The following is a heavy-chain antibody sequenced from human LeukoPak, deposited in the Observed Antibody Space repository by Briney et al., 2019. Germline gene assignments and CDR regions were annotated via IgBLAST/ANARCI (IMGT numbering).Heavy chain of an antibody. CDR1: GGSFSGYY. CDR2: INHSGST. D-gene: IGHD2-2*01. J-gene: IGHJ6*02. Sequence: SETLSLTCAVYGGSFSGYYWSWFRQPPGKGLEWIGEINHSGSTNYNPSLKSRVTISVDTSKNQFSLKLSSVTAADTAVYYCARGGYCSSTSCRRVHYYYGMDVWGQGTTVTVSS. V-gene: IGHV4-34*01. CDR3: ARGGYCSSTSCRRVHYYYGMDV.